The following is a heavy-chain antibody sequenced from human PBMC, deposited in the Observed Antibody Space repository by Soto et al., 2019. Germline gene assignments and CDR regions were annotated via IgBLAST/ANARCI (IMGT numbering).Heavy chain of an antibody. CDR3: ARLPPGIAAAGN. J-gene: IGHJ3*01. CDR1: GFTFSSYA. D-gene: IGHD6-13*01. CDR2: ISGSGGST. V-gene: IGHV3-23*01. Sequence: EVQLLESGGGLVQPGGSLRLSCAASGFTFSSYAMSWVRQAPGKGLEWVSAISGSGGSTYYADSVKGRFIISRDNSKNTLYLQMNSLGAEDTAVYDCARLPPGIAAAGNWGQGTMVTVSS.